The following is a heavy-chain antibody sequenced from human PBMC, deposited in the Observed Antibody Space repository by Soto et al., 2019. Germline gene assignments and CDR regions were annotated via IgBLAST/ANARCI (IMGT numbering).Heavy chain of an antibody. CDR2: ISSSSSYI. CDR3: ARHLIAARRVSWFDP. D-gene: IGHD6-6*01. J-gene: IGHJ5*02. Sequence: PGGSLRLSCAASGFTFSSYSMNWVRQAPGKGLEWVSSISSSSSYIYYADSVKGRFTISRDNAKNSLYLQMNSLRAEDTAVYYCARHLIAARRVSWFDPWGQGTLVTVSS. CDR1: GFTFSSYS. V-gene: IGHV3-21*01.